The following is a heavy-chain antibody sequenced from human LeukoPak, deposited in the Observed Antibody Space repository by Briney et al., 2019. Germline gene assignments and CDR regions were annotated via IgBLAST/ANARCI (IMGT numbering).Heavy chain of an antibody. Sequence: GGSLRLSCAASGFTFSDYYMSWIRQAPGKGLEWVSYISSSGSTIYYADSVKGRFTISRDNAKNSLYLQINSLRAEDTAVYFCARLATGTNPADYWGQGALVTVSS. CDR2: ISSSGSTI. J-gene: IGHJ4*02. D-gene: IGHD1-26*01. CDR1: GFTFSDYY. V-gene: IGHV3-11*01. CDR3: ARLATGTNPADY.